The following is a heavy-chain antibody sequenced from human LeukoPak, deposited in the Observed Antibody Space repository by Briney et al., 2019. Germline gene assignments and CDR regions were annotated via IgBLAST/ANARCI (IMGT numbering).Heavy chain of an antibody. Sequence: GESLKISCKGSGYTFSNYWIGWVRQMPGKGLEWMGIIYPGDSDTRYSPSFQGQVTISADKSISTAYLQGNSLKASDTAMYYCARREGGWYLDYWGQGTLVTVSS. CDR3: ARREGGWYLDY. D-gene: IGHD6-19*01. CDR2: IYPGDSDT. J-gene: IGHJ4*02. CDR1: GYTFSNYW. V-gene: IGHV5-51*01.